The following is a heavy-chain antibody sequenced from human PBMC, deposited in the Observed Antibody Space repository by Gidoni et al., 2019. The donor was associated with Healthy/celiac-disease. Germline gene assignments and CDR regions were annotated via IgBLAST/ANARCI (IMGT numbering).Heavy chain of an antibody. V-gene: IGHV1-69*01. D-gene: IGHD2-8*01. J-gene: IGHJ6*02. Sequence: QVQLVQSGAEVKTPGSSVKVSCKASGGTFSSYAISWVRQAPGQGLAGMGGIIPIFGTANYAQKFQGRVTITADESTSTAYMELSSLRSEDTAVYYCAQWGKVENYYYGMDVWGQGTTVTVSS. CDR2: IIPIFGTA. CDR3: AQWGKVENYYYGMDV. CDR1: GGTFSSYA.